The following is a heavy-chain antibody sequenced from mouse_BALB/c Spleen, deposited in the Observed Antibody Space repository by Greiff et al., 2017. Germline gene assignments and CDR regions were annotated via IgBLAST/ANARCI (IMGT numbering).Heavy chain of an antibody. Sequence: EVQVVQSGGGLVQPGGSLKLSCAASGFTFSSYGMSWVRQTPDKRLELVATIDSNGGSTYYPDSVKGRFTISRDNTKNTMYLQMSSLKSEDTAMYYSAREDGYYVTYYAMDYWGQGTSVTVSS. CDR3: AREDGYYVTYYAMDY. D-gene: IGHD2-3*01. CDR1: GFTFSSYG. CDR2: IDSNGGST. V-gene: IGHV5-6-3*01. J-gene: IGHJ4*01.